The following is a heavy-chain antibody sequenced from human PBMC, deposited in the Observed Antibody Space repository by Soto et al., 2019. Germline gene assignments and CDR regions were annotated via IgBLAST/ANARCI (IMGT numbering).Heavy chain of an antibody. J-gene: IGHJ4*02. CDR1: ASTLRSYY. CDR2: IYYSGST. Sequence: PSETVSLSCTVSASTLRSYYLIWIRQPPGKGLELIGYIYYSGSTNYNPSFKSRVTISVDTSKNQFSLKLSSVTAADTAVYYCARGRGQIDYWGQGTLVTVSS. CDR3: ARGRGQIDY. V-gene: IGHV4-59*01.